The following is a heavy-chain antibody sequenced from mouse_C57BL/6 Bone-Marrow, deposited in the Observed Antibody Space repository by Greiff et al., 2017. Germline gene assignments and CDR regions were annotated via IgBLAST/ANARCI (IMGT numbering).Heavy chain of an antibody. Sequence: EVQLVESGAELVRPGASVKLSCTASGFNITDDYMHWVKQRPEQGLEWIGWIDPENGDTESAPKFQGKATMTADTSSSTAYLQLSSLPSEDTAVYYCRGDYYGSSYGFDYWGQGTTLTVSS. D-gene: IGHD1-1*01. CDR3: RGDYYGSSYGFDY. CDR1: GFNITDDY. J-gene: IGHJ2*01. CDR2: IDPENGDT. V-gene: IGHV14-4*01.